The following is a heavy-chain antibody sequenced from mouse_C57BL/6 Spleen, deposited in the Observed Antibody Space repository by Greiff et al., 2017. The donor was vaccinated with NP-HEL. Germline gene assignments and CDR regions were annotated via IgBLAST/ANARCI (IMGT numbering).Heavy chain of an antibody. CDR3: ARYGNYGDWYFDV. V-gene: IGHV5-15*01. CDR2: ISNLAYSI. CDR1: GFTFSDYG. J-gene: IGHJ1*03. Sequence: EVQLVESGGGLVQPGGSLKLSCAASGFTFSDYGMAWVRQAPRKGPEWVAFISNLAYSIYYADTVTGRFTISRENAKNTLYLEMSSLRSEDTAMYYCARYGNYGDWYFDVWGTGTTVTVSS. D-gene: IGHD2-1*01.